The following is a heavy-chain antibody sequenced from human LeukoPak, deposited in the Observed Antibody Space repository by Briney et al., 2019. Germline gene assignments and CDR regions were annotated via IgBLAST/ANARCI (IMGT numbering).Heavy chain of an antibody. CDR2: IGISSNKI. Sequence: GGSLRLSCAASGFTLRSYTMNWVRQAPGKGLEWVSSIGISSNKIYYADSVKGRFIISRDNAKNSVYLQMNSLRVEDTAVYYCARDEPTVTTGPPVGSWGQGTLVTVSS. J-gene: IGHJ4*02. CDR1: GFTLRSYT. V-gene: IGHV3-21*01. D-gene: IGHD4-17*01. CDR3: ARDEPTVTTGPPVGS.